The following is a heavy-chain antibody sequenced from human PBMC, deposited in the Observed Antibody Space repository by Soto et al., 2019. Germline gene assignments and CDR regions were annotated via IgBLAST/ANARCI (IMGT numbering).Heavy chain of an antibody. CDR2: ISYSGTT. V-gene: IGHV4-39*01. J-gene: IGHJ5*02. D-gene: IGHD5-12*01. CDR3: ARRRGGVGATENWFDP. CDR1: SGSISSSSYY. Sequence: QLQLQESGPGLVKPSATLSLTCTVSSGSISSSSYYWGWIRQSPGKGLEWIGTISYSGTTYYNPSLKSRVTISVNTSKNQFSLNLSSVTAADTAVYYCARRRGGVGATENWFDPWGQGTLVTVSS.